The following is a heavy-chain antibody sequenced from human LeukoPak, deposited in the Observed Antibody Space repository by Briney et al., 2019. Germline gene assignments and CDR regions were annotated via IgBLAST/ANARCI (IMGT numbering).Heavy chain of an antibody. Sequence: GGSLRLPCAASRFTFSNYAMTWVRQTPGKGLEWVSAISASAGTTYYADSVKGRFTISRDNSKKTLYLQMNSLRSDDTALYYCAKGGSSWSYYLDYWGQGTLVTVSS. CDR1: RFTFSNYA. J-gene: IGHJ4*02. CDR3: AKGGSSWSYYLDY. CDR2: ISASAGTT. D-gene: IGHD6-13*01. V-gene: IGHV3-23*01.